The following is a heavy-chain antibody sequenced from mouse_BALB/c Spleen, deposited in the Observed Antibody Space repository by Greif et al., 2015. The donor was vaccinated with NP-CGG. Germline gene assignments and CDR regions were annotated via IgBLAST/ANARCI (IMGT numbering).Heavy chain of an antibody. J-gene: IGHJ4*01. Sequence: EVQLQQSGAELVRPGALVKLSCKASGFNIKDYYMHRVKQRPEQGLEWIGWIDPENGNTIYDPKFQGKASITADTSSNTAYLQLSSLTSEDTAVYYCARYGNYGVDAMDYWGQGTSVTVSS. V-gene: IGHV14-1*02. CDR3: ARYGNYGVDAMDY. CDR1: GFNIKDYY. D-gene: IGHD2-1*01. CDR2: IDPENGNT.